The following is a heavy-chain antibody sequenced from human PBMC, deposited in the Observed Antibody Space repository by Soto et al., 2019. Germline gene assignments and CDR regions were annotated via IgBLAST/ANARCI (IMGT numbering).Heavy chain of an antibody. D-gene: IGHD2-15*01. CDR1: GASIRSTSYY. Sequence: PSETLSLTCSVSGASIRSTSYYWGWIRQPPGKGLEWIGSIYYSGSTHYSPSLKSRVTISVDTSKNQFSLKLSSVTAADTAVYYCARHLTYCSAGSCYSDFPYYGMDVWGQGTTVTVSS. CDR2: IYYSGST. V-gene: IGHV4-39*01. CDR3: ARHLTYCSAGSCYSDFPYYGMDV. J-gene: IGHJ6*02.